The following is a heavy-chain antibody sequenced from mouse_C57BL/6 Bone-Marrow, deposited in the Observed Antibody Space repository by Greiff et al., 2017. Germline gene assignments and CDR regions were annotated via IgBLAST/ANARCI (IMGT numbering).Heavy chain of an antibody. D-gene: IGHD1-1*01. CDR1: GYTFTDYY. CDR3: ARDYYGSSWYFDV. J-gene: IGHJ1*03. Sequence: SGYTFTDYYMNWVKQSHGKSLEWIGDINPNNGGTSYNQKFKGKATLTVDKSSSTAYMELRSLTSEDSAVYYCARDYYGSSWYFDVWATGTTVTVSS. CDR2: INPNNGGT. V-gene: IGHV1-26*01.